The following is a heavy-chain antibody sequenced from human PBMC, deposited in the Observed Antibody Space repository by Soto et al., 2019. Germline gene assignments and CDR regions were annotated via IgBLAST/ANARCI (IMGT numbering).Heavy chain of an antibody. CDR2: INPGTDST. D-gene: IGHD1-1*01. Sequence: GSVEGSCKKSGYTFTSFFIHWVRQAPGQGLEWVGIINPGTDSTTYAQDFQGRVTMTRDTSTSTVYMELISLRSDDTALYYCAIEGRTANYSAMDVWGQGTTVTVAS. J-gene: IGHJ6*02. CDR1: GYTFTSFF. V-gene: IGHV1-46*01. CDR3: AIEGRTANYSAMDV.